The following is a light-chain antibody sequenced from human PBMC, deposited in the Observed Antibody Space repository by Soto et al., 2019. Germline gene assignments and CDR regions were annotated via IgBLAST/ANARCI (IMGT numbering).Light chain of an antibody. V-gene: IGKV1-5*01. CDR1: QSISSW. Sequence: DFQMTQSPSTLSASVGDRVTITCRASQSISSWLAWYQQKPGKAPNLLIYDASSLESGVPSRFSGRGSGTDCTLTSSSLQPDDFATYYCQQYNSYITFGRGTKVDIK. J-gene: IGKJ3*01. CDR3: QQYNSYIT. CDR2: DAS.